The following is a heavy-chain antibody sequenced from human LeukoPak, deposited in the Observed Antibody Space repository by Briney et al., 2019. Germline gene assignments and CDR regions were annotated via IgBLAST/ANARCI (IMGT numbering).Heavy chain of an antibody. CDR3: ATFRVFGLGGGPSDY. J-gene: IGHJ4*02. CDR1: GGTFSSYA. V-gene: IGHV1-69*13. Sequence: SVKVSCKASGGTFSSYAISWVRQAPGQGLEWMGGIIPIFGTANYAQKFQGRVTITADESTSTAYMELSSLRSEDTAVYYCATFRVFGLGGGPSDYWGQGTLVTVSS. D-gene: IGHD3-16*01. CDR2: IIPIFGTA.